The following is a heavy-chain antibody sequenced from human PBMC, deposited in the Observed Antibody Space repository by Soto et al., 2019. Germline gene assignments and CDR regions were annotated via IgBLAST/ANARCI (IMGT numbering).Heavy chain of an antibody. V-gene: IGHV3-30*18. CDR2: ISYDGSNK. D-gene: IGHD1-20*01. CDR3: AKEFHSWNYFDY. J-gene: IGHJ4*02. Sequence: PGGSLRLSCAASGFTFSSSGMHWVRQAAGKGLEWVAVISYDGSNKFYADSVKGRFTISRDNFRNTLYLQMNSLRAEDTAVYYCAKEFHSWNYFDYWGQGTLVTVSS. CDR1: GFTFSSSG.